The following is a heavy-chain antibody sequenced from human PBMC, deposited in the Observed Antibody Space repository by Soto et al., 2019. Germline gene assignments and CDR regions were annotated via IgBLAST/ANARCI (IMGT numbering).Heavy chain of an antibody. V-gene: IGHV1-46*01. J-gene: IGHJ1*01. CDR2: VNPSGGSA. D-gene: IGHD2-15*01. CDR3: AREENCRGGTCYSEYFRH. CDR1: GYIFTAYP. Sequence: ASVKVSCQTSGYIFTAYPMHWVRQAPGQGLEWMGVVNPSGGSAHYAQSFEGRVPLTRDTSTSTFYMELTSLRSEDKAVYYCAREENCRGGTCYSEYFRHWGQGTLVTVS.